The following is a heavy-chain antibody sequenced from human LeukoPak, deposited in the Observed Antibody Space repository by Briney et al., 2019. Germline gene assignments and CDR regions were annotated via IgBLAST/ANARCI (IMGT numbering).Heavy chain of an antibody. CDR2: ISGGSGSHI. V-gene: IGHV3-21*01. D-gene: IGHD3-10*01. CDR1: GFTFSSYS. CDR3: AKEFPAPTYGMDV. J-gene: IGHJ6*02. Sequence: GGSLRLSCAASGFTFSSYSMNWVRQAPGKGLEWISSISGGSGSHILYADSVKGRFTISRDDAKNSLYLQMDSLTAEDTAVYYCAKEFPAPTYGMDVWGQGTTVTVSS.